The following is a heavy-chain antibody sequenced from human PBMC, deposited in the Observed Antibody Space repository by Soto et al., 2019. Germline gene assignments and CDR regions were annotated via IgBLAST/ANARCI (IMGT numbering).Heavy chain of an antibody. CDR3: ARPDYDFWSGYSNAGYYYGMDV. CDR1: GGSISRSSSD. Sequence: SETLYLSCSDSGGSISRSSSDWGWMRLSPRRGLEWIGSIHYSGSTYYNPSLKSRVTISVDTSKNPFSLKMSSVTAADTAVYYCARPDYDFWSGYSNAGYYYGMDVWGQGTTVS. V-gene: IGHV4-39*01. D-gene: IGHD3-3*01. CDR2: IHYSGST. J-gene: IGHJ6*02.